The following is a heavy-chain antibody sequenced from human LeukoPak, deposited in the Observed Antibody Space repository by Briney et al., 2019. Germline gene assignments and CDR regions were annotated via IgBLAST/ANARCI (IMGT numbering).Heavy chain of an antibody. D-gene: IGHD6-13*01. J-gene: IGHJ6*02. V-gene: IGHV4-30-2*01. CDR3: ARDSNVPAAGRNYYYYCGMDV. CDR2: IYHTGST. Sequence: SETLSLTCDVSGGSISSGLYSWSWIRQPLGKGLEWIGYIYHTGSTYYNPSLKSRVTISVDTSKNQFSLKLSSVTAADTAVYYCARDSNVPAAGRNYYYYCGMDVWGQGTTVTVSS. CDR1: GGSISSGLYS.